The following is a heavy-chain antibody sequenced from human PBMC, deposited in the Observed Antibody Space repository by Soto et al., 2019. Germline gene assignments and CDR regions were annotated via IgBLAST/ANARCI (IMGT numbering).Heavy chain of an antibody. D-gene: IGHD2-2*01. V-gene: IGHV3-74*01. CDR3: AREEPAAMSYYGMDV. CDR2: INSDGSST. CDR1: GFTFSSYW. Sequence: GGSLRLSCAASGFTFSSYWMHWVRQAPGKGLVWVSRINSDGSSTSYADSVKGRFTISRDNAKNTLYLQMNSLRAEDTAVYYCAREEPAAMSYYGMDVWGQGTTVTVSS. J-gene: IGHJ6*02.